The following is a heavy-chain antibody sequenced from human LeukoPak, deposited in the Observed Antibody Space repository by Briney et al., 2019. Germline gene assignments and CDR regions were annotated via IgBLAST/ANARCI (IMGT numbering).Heavy chain of an antibody. J-gene: IGHJ6*03. CDR3: ARALENNYYYYYMDV. D-gene: IGHD1-1*01. V-gene: IGHV3-48*04. CDR2: ISSSGSTI. CDR1: GFTFSSYG. Sequence: GGSLRLSCAASGFTFSSYGMHWVRQAPGKGLEWVSYISSSGSTIYYADSVKGRFTISRDNAKNSLYLQMNSLRAEDTAVYYCARALENNYYYYYMDVWGKGTTVTVSS.